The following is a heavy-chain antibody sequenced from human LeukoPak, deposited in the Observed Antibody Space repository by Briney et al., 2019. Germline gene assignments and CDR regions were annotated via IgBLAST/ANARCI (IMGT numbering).Heavy chain of an antibody. CDR2: IKQDGSEK. D-gene: IGHD6-19*01. J-gene: IGHJ4*02. V-gene: IGHV3-7*04. Sequence: GGSLRLSCEASGFTFSSYWMSWVRQAPGKGLEWVANIKQDGSEKYYVDSVKGRFTISRDNAKNSLYLQMNSLRAEDTAVYYCAREQWLDETDYWGQGTLVTVSS. CDR1: GFTFSSYW. CDR3: AREQWLDETDY.